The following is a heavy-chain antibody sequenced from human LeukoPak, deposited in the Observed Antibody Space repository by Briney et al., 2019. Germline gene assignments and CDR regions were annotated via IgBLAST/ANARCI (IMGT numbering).Heavy chain of an antibody. CDR1: GFTFSDYY. D-gene: IGHD3-3*01. CDR3: ASSLRFLEWLLFDY. V-gene: IGHV3-11*06. J-gene: IGHJ4*03. CDR2: ISSSSSYT. Sequence: PGGSLRLSCAASGFTFSDYYMSWIRQAPGKVLEWVSYISSSSSYTNYADSVKGRFTISRDNAKNSLYLQMNSLRAEDTAVYYCASSLRFLEWLLFDYWGQGTTVTVSS.